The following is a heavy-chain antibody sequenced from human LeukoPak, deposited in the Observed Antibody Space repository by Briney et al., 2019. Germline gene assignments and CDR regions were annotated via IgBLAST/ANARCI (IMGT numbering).Heavy chain of an antibody. CDR1: GGTFSSYA. J-gene: IGHJ2*01. CDR2: IIPIFGTA. CDR3: ARASGYLKAHYWYFDL. D-gene: IGHD3-22*01. V-gene: IGHV1-69*05. Sequence: SVKVSCKASGGTFSSYAISWVRQAPGQGLEWMGGIIPIFGTANYAQKFQGRVTITTDESTSTAYMELSSLRSEDTVVYYCARASGYLKAHYWYFDLWGRGTLVTVSS.